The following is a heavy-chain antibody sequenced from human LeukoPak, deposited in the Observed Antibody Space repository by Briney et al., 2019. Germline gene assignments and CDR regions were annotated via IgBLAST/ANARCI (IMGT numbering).Heavy chain of an antibody. D-gene: IGHD2-2*01. CDR2: IYYSGST. V-gene: IGHV4-59*01. J-gene: IGHJ6*02. CDR1: GGTISSYY. CDR3: ARDCSSTSPNGMDV. Sequence: SETLSLTCTVSGGTISSYYWSWIRQPPGKGLEWIGYIYYSGSTNYNPSLKSRVTISVDTSKNQFSLKLSSVTAADTAVYYCARDCSSTSPNGMDVWGQGTTVTVSS.